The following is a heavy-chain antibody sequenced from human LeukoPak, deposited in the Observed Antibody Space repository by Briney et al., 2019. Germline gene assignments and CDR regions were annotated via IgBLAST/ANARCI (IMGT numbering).Heavy chain of an antibody. D-gene: IGHD3-22*01. J-gene: IGHJ4*02. Sequence: GGSLRLSCEASGFTFSSYAIYWVRQAPGKGLEYVSAISSNGARTYYANSVEGRFTISRDNSRNTVYLQMGSLRAEDMAVYYCARGLYDSSGYFDPFDYWGQGNLVTVSS. CDR3: ARGLYDSSGYFDPFDY. V-gene: IGHV3-64*01. CDR1: GFTFSSYA. CDR2: ISSNGART.